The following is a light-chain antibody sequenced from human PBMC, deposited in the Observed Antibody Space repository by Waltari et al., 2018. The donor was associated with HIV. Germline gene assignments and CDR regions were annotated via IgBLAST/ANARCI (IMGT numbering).Light chain of an antibody. J-gene: IGLJ2*01. CDR3: CSYAGSYVV. Sequence: QSALPPPRSVSGSPGQSVTISCTGTSSDVGGYTYVSWYQQHPGTAPQLLTYDVSKRPSGFPYPCSRSKSCNTASLTISGLQAEDDADYYCCSYAGSYVVFGGGTKLTVL. V-gene: IGLV2-11*01. CDR2: DVS. CDR1: SSDVGGYTY.